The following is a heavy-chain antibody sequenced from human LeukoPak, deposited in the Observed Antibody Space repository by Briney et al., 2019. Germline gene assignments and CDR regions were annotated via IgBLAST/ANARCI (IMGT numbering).Heavy chain of an antibody. CDR2: IKKTGSET. V-gene: IGHV3-7*01. D-gene: IGHD2-15*01. CDR3: AREDGYCSGGNCYSYFDS. J-gene: IGHJ4*02. CDR1: GFNFNHFW. Sequence: GFLRLSCAASGFNFNHFWMSWVRQAPGKGLGGVAYIKKTGSETYYVDSVKGRFTITRDNTRNSLFLQMYSLRAEDTAVYFCAREDGYCSGGNCYSYFDSWGQGTLVTVSS.